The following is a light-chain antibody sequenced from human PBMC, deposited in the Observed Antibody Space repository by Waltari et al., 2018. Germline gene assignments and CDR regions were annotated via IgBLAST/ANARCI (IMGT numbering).Light chain of an antibody. CDR2: DVS. J-gene: IGLJ2*01. CDR1: SRDVVGYDY. V-gene: IGLV2-14*03. Sequence: QSALTQPASVSGSPGQSISISCTGTSRDVVGYDYVSWYQQHPGKAPKLIIFDVSDRPSGVSSRFSGSKSGNTASLTISGLQAQDEADYYCASYISSDTLELFGGGTSLTVL. CDR3: ASYISSDTLEL.